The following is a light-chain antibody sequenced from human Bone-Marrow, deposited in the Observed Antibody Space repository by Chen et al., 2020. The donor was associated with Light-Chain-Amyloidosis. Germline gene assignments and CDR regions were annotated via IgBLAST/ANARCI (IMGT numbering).Light chain of an antibody. V-gene: IGLV2-14*01. J-gene: IGLJ1*01. Sequence: QSALTQPASASGSPGKSITISCTGTSSYVGGDNHVSWYQQHPDKAPKLMIYEVTNRPSWVPDRFSGSKSDNTASLTISGLQTEDEADYFCSSYTITNTLVFGSGTRVTVL. CDR1: SSYVGGDNH. CDR2: EVT. CDR3: SSYTITNTLV.